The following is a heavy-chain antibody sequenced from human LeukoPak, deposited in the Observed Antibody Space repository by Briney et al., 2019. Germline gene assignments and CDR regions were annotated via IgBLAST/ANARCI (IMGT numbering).Heavy chain of an antibody. CDR1: GGSISSYY. V-gene: IGHV4-4*07. J-gene: IGHJ4*02. CDR2: IYTSGST. Sequence: SETLSLTCTVSGGSISSYYWSWIRQPAGKGLEWIGRIYTSGSTNYNPSLKSRVTMSVDTSKNQFSLKLSSVTAADTAVYYCAAGNLNWNYLAYFDYWGQGTLVTVSS. D-gene: IGHD1-7*01. CDR3: AAGNLNWNYLAYFDY.